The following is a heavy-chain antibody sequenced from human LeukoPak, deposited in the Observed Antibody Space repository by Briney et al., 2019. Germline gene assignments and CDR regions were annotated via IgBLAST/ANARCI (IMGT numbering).Heavy chain of an antibody. CDR1: GGTFSSYA. D-gene: IGHD4-17*01. V-gene: IGHV1-69*13. CDR2: IIPIFGTA. CDR3: ARDMRLVHDYGDYVS. Sequence: ASVKVSCKASGGTFSSYAISWVRQAPRQGLEWMGGIIPIFGTANYAQKFQGRVTITADESTSTAYMELGSLRSEDTAVYYCARDMRLVHDYGDYVSWGQGTLVTVSS. J-gene: IGHJ4*02.